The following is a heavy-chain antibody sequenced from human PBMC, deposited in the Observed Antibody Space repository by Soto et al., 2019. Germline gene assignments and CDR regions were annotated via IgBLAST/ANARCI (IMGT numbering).Heavy chain of an antibody. CDR1: GFTFTGSW. CDR2: INGDGSGT. D-gene: IGHD3-10*01. J-gene: IGHJ4*02. CDR3: ARGIFGSGTANDY. V-gene: IGHV3-74*01. Sequence: EVQLVESGGGLVQPGGSLRLSCAASGFTFTGSWMHWVRQAPGKGLVWVSRINGDGSGTSYADFVKGRFINSRDDAKNTLFLQMNGLRAEDTAVYYCARGIFGSGTANDYWGQGTLVTVSS.